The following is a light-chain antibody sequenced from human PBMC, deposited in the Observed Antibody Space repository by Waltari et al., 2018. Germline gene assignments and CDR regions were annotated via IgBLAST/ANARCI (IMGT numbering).Light chain of an antibody. J-gene: IGLJ3*02. CDR1: NNNVGNQG. CDR3: SAWDSNLSAWV. Sequence: QAGLTQPPSVSKGLGQTATLTCTGNNNNVGNQGAAWLQQHQGHPPKLRTYRNNNRPSGISEKFPASKSGNTASLTITGLQPEDEADYYCSAWDSNLSAWVFGGGTKLTVL. V-gene: IGLV10-54*04. CDR2: RNN.